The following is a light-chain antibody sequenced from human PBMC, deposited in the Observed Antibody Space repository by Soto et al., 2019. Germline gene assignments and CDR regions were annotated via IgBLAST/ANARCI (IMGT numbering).Light chain of an antibody. V-gene: IGLV1-47*01. Sequence: QSVLTQPPSASGTPGQRVTISCSGSSSNIGSNYVYWYQQLPGTAPKLLSYRNNQRPSGVPYRFSGSKSGTSASLAISGLRSEDEADYYCAAWDDSLSVLFGGGTKLTVL. CDR2: RNN. CDR1: SSNIGSNY. CDR3: AAWDDSLSVL. J-gene: IGLJ2*01.